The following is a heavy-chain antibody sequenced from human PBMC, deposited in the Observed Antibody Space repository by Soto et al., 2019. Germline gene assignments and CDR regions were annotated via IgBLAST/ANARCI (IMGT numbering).Heavy chain of an antibody. Sequence: PSETLSLTCSVSGGSSGSISYYWGWIRQPPGKGLEWIGSIYYSGSTYSNPSLKSRVTISVDTSKNQFSLKLSSVTAAHTAVYYCARHRWIQLWLPSYYLDYWGQGTLVTVSS. D-gene: IGHD5-18*01. CDR1: GGSSGSISYY. V-gene: IGHV4-39*01. CDR3: ARHRWIQLWLPSYYLDY. J-gene: IGHJ4*02. CDR2: IYYSGST.